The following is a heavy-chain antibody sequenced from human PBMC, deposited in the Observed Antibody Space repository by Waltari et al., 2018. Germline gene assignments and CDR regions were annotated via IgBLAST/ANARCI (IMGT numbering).Heavy chain of an antibody. CDR2: INRDASDT. J-gene: IGHJ3*02. CDR1: GFAFSSFW. Sequence: EGQLVESGGGLVQPGGSLKLSCAASGFAFSSFWMHWVRQVPGQGLVWVSRINRDASDTSYADSVRGRFTVSRDNAKNMVYLQMKMLRAEDTAIYYCTRDSPSWIWGQGTMVSVSS. V-gene: IGHV3-74*01. CDR3: TRDSPSWI.